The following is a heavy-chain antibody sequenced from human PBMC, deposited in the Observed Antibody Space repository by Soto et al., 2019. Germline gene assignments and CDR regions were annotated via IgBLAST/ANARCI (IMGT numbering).Heavy chain of an antibody. CDR3: ASVTFGGIVLAH. Sequence: SETLSLTCTVSAASFSKYYWTWIRQPPGKGLEWIGYIYFDGNTKYNPSLEGRLTISIDTSKKEFSLKLTSVTAADAAVYYCASVTFGGIVLAHWGQGTLVTVSS. J-gene: IGHJ4*02. D-gene: IGHD3-16*01. CDR1: AASFSKYY. V-gene: IGHV4-59*01. CDR2: IYFDGNT.